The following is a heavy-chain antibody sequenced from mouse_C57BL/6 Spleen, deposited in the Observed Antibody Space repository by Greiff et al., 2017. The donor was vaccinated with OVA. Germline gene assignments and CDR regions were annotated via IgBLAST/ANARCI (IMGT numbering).Heavy chain of an antibody. J-gene: IGHJ4*01. CDR2: IWSDGST. D-gene: IGHD2-3*01. CDR1: GFSLTSYG. Sequence: QVQLQQSGPGLVAPSQSLSITCTVSGFSLTSYGVHWVRQPPGKGLEWLVVIWSDGSTTYNSALKSRLSISKDTPKSQVFIKMNSLQTDDTAMYYCARHAPDGYYVGYAMDYWGKGTSVTVSS. CDR3: ARHAPDGYYVGYAMDY. V-gene: IGHV2-6-1*01.